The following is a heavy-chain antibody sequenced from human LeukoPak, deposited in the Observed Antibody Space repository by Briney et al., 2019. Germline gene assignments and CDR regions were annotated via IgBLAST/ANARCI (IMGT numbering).Heavy chain of an antibody. Sequence: PGGSLRLSCAASRFTFSTYAMSWVRQVPGKGLEWVSGISNSGDNIYYADSVKGRFTISRDNSRNTLSLQMNSLRAEDTAIYYCAKDVMRCSGGCIWGQGTLVTVSS. D-gene: IGHD2-15*01. V-gene: IGHV3-23*01. CDR2: ISNSGDNI. CDR1: RFTFSTYA. J-gene: IGHJ4*02. CDR3: AKDVMRCSGGCI.